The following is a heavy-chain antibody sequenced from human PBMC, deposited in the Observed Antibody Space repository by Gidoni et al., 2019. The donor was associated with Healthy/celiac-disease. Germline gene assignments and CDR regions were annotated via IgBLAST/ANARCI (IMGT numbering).Heavy chain of an antibody. D-gene: IGHD4-17*01. CDR2: ISHDGSNK. CDR3: AKETRYGDYGMGY. CDR1: GFTFSSYG. V-gene: IGHV3-30*18. J-gene: IGHJ4*02. Sequence: QVQLVESGGGVVQPGRSLRLSCAASGFTFSSYGMHWVRQAPGKGLEWVAVISHDGSNKYYADSVKGRFTISRDNSKNTLYLQMNSLRAEDTAVYYCAKETRYGDYGMGYWGQGTLVTVSS.